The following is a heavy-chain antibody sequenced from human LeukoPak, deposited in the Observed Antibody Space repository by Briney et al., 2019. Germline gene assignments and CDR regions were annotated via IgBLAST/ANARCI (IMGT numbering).Heavy chain of an antibody. V-gene: IGHV3-21*05. CDR1: GFSFRSYS. CDR2: ITSSSSYT. J-gene: IGHJ4*02. Sequence: GGSLRLSCAASGFSFRSYSMNWVRQAPGKGLEWVSYITSSSSYTNYADSVKGRFTISRDNAKSSLYLQMNSLRAEDTAVYYCARLVSSGWSFFDYWGQGTLVTVSS. CDR3: ARLVSSGWSFFDY. D-gene: IGHD6-19*01.